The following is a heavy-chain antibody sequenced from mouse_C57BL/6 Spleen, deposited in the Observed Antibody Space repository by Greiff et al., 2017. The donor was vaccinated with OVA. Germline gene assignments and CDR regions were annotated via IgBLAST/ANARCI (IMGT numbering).Heavy chain of an antibody. D-gene: IGHD1-1*01. CDR2: IDPETGGT. CDR3: TRSGVTTVVNWYFDV. Sequence: QVQLQQSGAELVRPGASVTLSCKASGYTFTDYEMHWVKPTPVHGLEWIGAIDPETGGTAYNQKFKGKAILTADKSSSTAYMELRSLTSEDSAVYYCTRSGVTTVVNWYFDVWGTGTTVTVSS. V-gene: IGHV1-15*01. CDR1: GYTFTDYE. J-gene: IGHJ1*03.